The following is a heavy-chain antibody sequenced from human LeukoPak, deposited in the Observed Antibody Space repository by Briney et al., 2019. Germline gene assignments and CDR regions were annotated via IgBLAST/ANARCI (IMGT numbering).Heavy chain of an antibody. CDR1: GYSISSGYY. Sequence: SETLSLTCTVSGYSISSGYYWGCIRQPPGKGLEWIGSIYHSGSTYYNPSLKSRVTISVDTSKNQFSLKLSSVTAADTAVYYCARYNWNLSVFDYWGQGTLVTVSS. D-gene: IGHD1-7*01. CDR3: ARYNWNLSVFDY. J-gene: IGHJ4*02. CDR2: IYHSGST. V-gene: IGHV4-38-2*02.